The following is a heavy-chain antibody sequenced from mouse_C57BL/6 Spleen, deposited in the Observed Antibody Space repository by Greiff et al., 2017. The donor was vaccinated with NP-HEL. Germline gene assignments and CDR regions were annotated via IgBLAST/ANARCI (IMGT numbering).Heavy chain of an antibody. CDR2: IYPGDGDT. J-gene: IGHJ3*01. D-gene: IGHD1-1*01. Sequence: QVQLQQSGPELVKPGASVKISCKASGYAFSSSWMNWVKQRPGQGLEWIGRIYPGDGDTNYNGKFKGKATLTADKSSSTAYMQLSSLTSEDSAVYFCARSGVYYLAWFAYWGQGTLVTVSA. CDR3: ARSGVYYLAWFAY. CDR1: GYAFSSSW. V-gene: IGHV1-82*01.